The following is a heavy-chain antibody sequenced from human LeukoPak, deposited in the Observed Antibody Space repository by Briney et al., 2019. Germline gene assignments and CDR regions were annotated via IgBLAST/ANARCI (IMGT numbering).Heavy chain of an antibody. CDR3: ARGGWLNAFDI. CDR1: GGSFSGYY. J-gene: IGHJ3*02. D-gene: IGHD5-18*01. CDR2: INHSGST. Sequence: PSETLSLTCAVYGGSFSGYYWSWIRQPPGKGLEWIGEINHSGSTNYNPSLKSRVTISVDTSKNQFSLKLSSVTAADTAVYYCARGGWLNAFDIRGQGTMVTVSS. V-gene: IGHV4-34*01.